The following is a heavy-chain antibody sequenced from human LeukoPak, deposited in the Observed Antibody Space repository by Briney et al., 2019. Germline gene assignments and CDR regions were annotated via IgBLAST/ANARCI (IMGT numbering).Heavy chain of an antibody. V-gene: IGHV3-49*04. CDR1: GFTFGDYA. D-gene: IGHD5-12*01. CDR2: IRSKAYGCTT. Sequence: PGGSLRLSCAASGFTFGDYAMSWVRQAPGKGLEWVGFIRSKAYGCTTEYAASVKGKFTISRDDSKSIAYLQMNSLKTEDTAVYYCTRNTGGWLATFDYWGQGTLVTVSS. CDR3: TRNTGGWLATFDY. J-gene: IGHJ4*02.